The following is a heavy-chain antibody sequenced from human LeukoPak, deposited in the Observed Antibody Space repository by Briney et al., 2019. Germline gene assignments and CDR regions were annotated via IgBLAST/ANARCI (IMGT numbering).Heavy chain of an antibody. CDR3: ARGRGGIFDY. CDR1: GYTFTSYG. J-gene: IGHJ4*02. CDR2: ISPYNGNT. Sequence: EASVKVSCKASGYTFTSYGISWVRQAPGQGLEWMGWISPYNGNTNYAQKPQGTGTITTDTSTSTAYMELRSLRSDDTAVCYCARGRGGIFDYWGQGTLVTVSS. D-gene: IGHD1-26*01. V-gene: IGHV1-18*01.